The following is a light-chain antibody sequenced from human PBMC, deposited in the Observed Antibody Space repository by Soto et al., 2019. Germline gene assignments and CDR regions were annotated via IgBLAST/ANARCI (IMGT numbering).Light chain of an antibody. V-gene: IGKV3-20*01. CDR1: QSVSSSY. CDR3: QQYGSSPPYT. Sequence: EIVLTQSPGTLSLSPGERATLSCRASQSVSSSYLAWYQQKPGQAPRLLIYGASSRATGIPDRFSGSGSGTDFTFTISRVEPEYFAVYYCQQYGSSPPYTFGQGTKLEI. J-gene: IGKJ2*01. CDR2: GAS.